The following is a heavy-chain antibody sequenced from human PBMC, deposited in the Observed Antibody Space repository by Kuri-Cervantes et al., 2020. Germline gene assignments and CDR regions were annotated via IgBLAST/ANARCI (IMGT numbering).Heavy chain of an antibody. Sequence: GSLRLSCTVSGGSISSSRYYWGWIRKPPGKGLERIGSIYYSGSTYYNPSLKSRVTISVDTSKNQFSLKLSSVTAADTAVYYCARDSRYFDLWGRGTLVTVSS. CDR3: ARDSRYFDL. CDR1: GGSISSSRYY. J-gene: IGHJ2*01. V-gene: IGHV4-39*07. CDR2: IYYSGST.